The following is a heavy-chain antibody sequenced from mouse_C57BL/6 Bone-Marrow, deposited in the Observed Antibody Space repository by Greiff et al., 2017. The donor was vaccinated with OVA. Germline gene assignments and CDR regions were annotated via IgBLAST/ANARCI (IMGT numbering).Heavy chain of an antibody. Sequence: QVQLQQSGAELVKPGASVKISCKASGYTFTDYYINWVKQRPGQGLEWIGKIGPGSGSTYYNEKFKGQATLTADKSSSTAYLQLSSLTSEDSAVYFCAKLGDWYFDVWGTGTTVTVSS. CDR1: GYTFTDYY. V-gene: IGHV1-77*01. CDR2: IGPGSGST. D-gene: IGHD4-1*01. CDR3: AKLGDWYFDV. J-gene: IGHJ1*03.